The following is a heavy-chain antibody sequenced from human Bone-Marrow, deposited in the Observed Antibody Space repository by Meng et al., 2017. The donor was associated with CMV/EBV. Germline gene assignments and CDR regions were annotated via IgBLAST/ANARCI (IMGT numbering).Heavy chain of an antibody. CDR1: GYTFTSYD. CDR2: MNPNSGNT. Sequence: ASVKVSCKASGYTFTSYDINWVRQATGQGLEWMGWMNPNSGNTGYAQKFQGRVTMTRNTSISTAYMELSSLRSEDTAVYYCARVEYSSSSGRNRNYYYYYGMDVWGQGTTVTV. CDR3: ARVEYSSSSGRNRNYYYYYGMDV. D-gene: IGHD6-6*01. J-gene: IGHJ6*02. V-gene: IGHV1-8*01.